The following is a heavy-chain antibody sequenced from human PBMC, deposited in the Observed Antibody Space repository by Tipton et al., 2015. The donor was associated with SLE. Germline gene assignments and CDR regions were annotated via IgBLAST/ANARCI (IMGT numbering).Heavy chain of an antibody. CDR1: GGSFSGYY. D-gene: IGHD3-10*01. J-gene: IGHJ4*02. CDR2: INHSGST. CDR3: AREDYYGSGAFDY. V-gene: IGHV4-34*01. Sequence: TLSLTCTVYGGSFSGYYWSWIRQPPGKGLEWIGEINHSGSTNYNPSLKSRVTISVDTSKNQFSLKLSSVTAADTAVYYCAREDYYGSGAFDYWGQGTLVTVSS.